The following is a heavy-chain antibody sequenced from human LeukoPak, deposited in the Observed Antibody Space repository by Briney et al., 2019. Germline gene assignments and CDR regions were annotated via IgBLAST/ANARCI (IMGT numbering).Heavy chain of an antibody. CDR1: GYNLTELS. Sequence: ASVKVSCKVSGYNLTELSMHWVRQAPGKGLEWMGGFDPEDGETIYAQKFQGRVAMTEDTSTDTAYMELSSLRSEDTAVYYCATGRGDPTHCCGMDVWGQGTTVTVSS. V-gene: IGHV1-24*01. J-gene: IGHJ6*02. CDR3: ATGRGDPTHCCGMDV. D-gene: IGHD2-15*01. CDR2: FDPEDGET.